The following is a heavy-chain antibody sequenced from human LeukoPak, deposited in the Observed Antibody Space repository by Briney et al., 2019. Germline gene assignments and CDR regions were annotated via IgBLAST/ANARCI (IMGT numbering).Heavy chain of an antibody. J-gene: IGHJ6*02. CDR3: ARVSGTDDYYYGMDV. Sequence: GASVTVSCQASGYTLNGCYMHWVRQAPGPGLEWMGWINPNRGGTNYAQKFQGRVTMTRDTSISTAYMELSRLRSDDTAVYYCARVSGTDDYYYGMDVWGQGTTVTVSS. V-gene: IGHV1-2*02. D-gene: IGHD1-1*01. CDR2: INPNRGGT. CDR1: GYTLNGCY.